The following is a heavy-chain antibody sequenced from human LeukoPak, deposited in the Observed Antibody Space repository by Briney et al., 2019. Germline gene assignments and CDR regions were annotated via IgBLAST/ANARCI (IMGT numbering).Heavy chain of an antibody. D-gene: IGHD6-19*01. V-gene: IGHV1-8*03. Sequence: ASVKVSCKASGYTFTTYDINWVRQATGQGLEWMGWMNSKSGYAGHAQRFQGRVTITRDTSISTVYMELSSLRSGDTAVYYCAKLSSSGWYYYFDYWGQGTLVTVSS. CDR1: GYTFTTYD. J-gene: IGHJ4*02. CDR3: AKLSSSGWYYYFDY. CDR2: MNSKSGYA.